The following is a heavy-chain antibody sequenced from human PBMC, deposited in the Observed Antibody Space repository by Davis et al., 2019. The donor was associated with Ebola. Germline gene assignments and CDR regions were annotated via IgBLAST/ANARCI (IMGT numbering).Heavy chain of an antibody. J-gene: IGHJ5*01. D-gene: IGHD3-3*01. V-gene: IGHV3-74*01. CDR2: IGWDSAST. CDR1: GFNFNSYW. CDR3: ARDGLMGSWSGDVCPPGWLDS. Sequence: PGGSLRLSCAASGFNFNSYWMHWVRQAPGKGLEWVSGIGWDSASTDYADLVKGRFTISSDNAENTLYLQMNSLRSEDAGVYYCARDGLMGSWSGDVCPPGWLDSRGQGTLVTVSS.